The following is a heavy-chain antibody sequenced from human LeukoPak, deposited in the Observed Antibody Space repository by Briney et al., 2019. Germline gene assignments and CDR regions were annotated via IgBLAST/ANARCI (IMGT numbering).Heavy chain of an antibody. Sequence: SVTVSCTASGGTFSSYAISWVRQAPGQGLEWMGGIIPIFGTANYAQKFQGRVTITADESTSTAYMELSSLRSEDTAVYYCAREADSSGYYRYYYCGMDVWGQGTTVTVSS. CDR3: AREADSSGYYRYYYCGMDV. V-gene: IGHV1-69*01. J-gene: IGHJ6*02. CDR1: GGTFSSYA. CDR2: IIPIFGTA. D-gene: IGHD3-22*01.